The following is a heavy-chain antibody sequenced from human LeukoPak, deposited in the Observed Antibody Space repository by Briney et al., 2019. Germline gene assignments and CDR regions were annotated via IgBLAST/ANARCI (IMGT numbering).Heavy chain of an antibody. D-gene: IGHD3-16*01. CDR3: AIDYVWGSYSY. CDR1: GFTFSSYS. Sequence: GGSLRLSCAASGFTFSSYSMNWVRQAPGKGLEWVSSISSSSSYIYYADSVKGRFTISRDNAKDSLYLQMNSLRAEDTAVYYCAIDYVWGSYSYWGQGTLVTVSS. CDR2: ISSSSSYI. J-gene: IGHJ4*02. V-gene: IGHV3-21*01.